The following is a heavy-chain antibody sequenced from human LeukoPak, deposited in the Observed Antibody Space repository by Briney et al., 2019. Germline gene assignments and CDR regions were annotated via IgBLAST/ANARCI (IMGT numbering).Heavy chain of an antibody. CDR2: VHYSGTA. J-gene: IGHJ5*02. V-gene: IGHV4-59*01. CDR1: DGSITNYD. Sequence: PSETLSLTCTVSDGSITNYDWSWVRQPPGKGLEFIGHVHYSGTANYNPSLRSRVTISIDTSKKHFFLKLKSVTAADTAVYYCASGPSEGWFDPWGQGTLVTVSS. CDR3: ASGPSEGWFDP.